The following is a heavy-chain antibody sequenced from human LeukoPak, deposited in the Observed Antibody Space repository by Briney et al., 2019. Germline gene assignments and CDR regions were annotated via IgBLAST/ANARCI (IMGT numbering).Heavy chain of an antibody. V-gene: IGHV1-18*01. CDR2: ISAYNGNT. CDR3: AREQLLWFGEPTRSYYYYYGMDV. D-gene: IGHD3-10*01. J-gene: IGHJ6*02. CDR1: GYTFTSYG. Sequence: GASVKVSCKASGYTFTSYGISWVRQAPGQGLEWMGWISAYNGNTNYAQKLQGRVTMTTDTSTSTAYMELRSPRSDDTAVYYCAREQLLWFGEPTRSYYYYYGMDVWGQGTTVTVSS.